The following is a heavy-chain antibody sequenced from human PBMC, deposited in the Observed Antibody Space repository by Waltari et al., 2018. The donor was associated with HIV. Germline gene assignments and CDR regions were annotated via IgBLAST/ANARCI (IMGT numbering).Heavy chain of an antibody. CDR2: IKSQDDGGTT. Sequence: EVQLVESGGGLVKPGGSLRLSCTTSGFTVTDAWLSWVRQAHGGGLEWFGRIKSQDDGGTTDYAAPVKGRFTISGDDSKNTVFLQMNSLKPEDTVVYYCATVGGGTRDFWGQGTLVIVSS. V-gene: IGHV3-15*01. CDR3: ATVGGGTRDF. D-gene: IGHD3-16*01. CDR1: GFTVTDAW. J-gene: IGHJ4*02.